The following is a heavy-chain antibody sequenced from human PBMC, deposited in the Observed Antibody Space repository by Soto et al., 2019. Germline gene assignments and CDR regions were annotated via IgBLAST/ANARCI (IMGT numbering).Heavy chain of an antibody. J-gene: IGHJ4*02. Sequence: PSETLSLTCAVSGHSISSGFYYWGWVRQPPGKRLEWIGSIYHTGSTYYNPSLKSRVTISVDTSKNRLSLKLNSVTAADTAMYFCARYGYYTSARFFDYWGQGILVTVS. V-gene: IGHV4-38-2*01. D-gene: IGHD3-3*01. CDR1: GHSISSGFYY. CDR3: ARYGYYTSARFFDY. CDR2: IYHTGST.